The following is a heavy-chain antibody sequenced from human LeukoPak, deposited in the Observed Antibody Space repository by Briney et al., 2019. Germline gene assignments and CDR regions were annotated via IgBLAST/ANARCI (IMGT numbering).Heavy chain of an antibody. V-gene: IGHV3-23*01. J-gene: IGHJ5*02. CDR2: ISGSGGST. Sequence: GGSLRLSCAASGFTFSSYAMSWVRQAPGKGLEWVSAISGSGGSTYYADSVKGRFTISRDNSKNTLYLQMNSLRAEDTAVYYCAKGGGTIFGVVSNWFDPWGQGTLVTVSS. CDR1: GFTFSSYA. CDR3: AKGGGTIFGVVSNWFDP. D-gene: IGHD3-3*01.